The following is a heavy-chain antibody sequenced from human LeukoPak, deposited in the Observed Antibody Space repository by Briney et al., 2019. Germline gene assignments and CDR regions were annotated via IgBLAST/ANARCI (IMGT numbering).Heavy chain of an antibody. Sequence: GRSLRLSCAASGFTFSSYAMHWVRQAPGKGLEWVAVISYDGSNKYYADFVKGRFTISRDNAKKTVYLQMKSLRTEDTALYYCVKDWASSSGYYYGYYYYYLDVWGKGTTVTISS. J-gene: IGHJ6*03. CDR1: GFTFSSYA. CDR2: ISYDGSNK. CDR3: VKDWASSSGYYYGYYYYYLDV. V-gene: IGHV3-30*04. D-gene: IGHD3-22*01.